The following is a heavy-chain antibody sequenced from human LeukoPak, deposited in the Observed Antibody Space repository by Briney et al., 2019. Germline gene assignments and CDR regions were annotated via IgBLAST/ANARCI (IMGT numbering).Heavy chain of an antibody. CDR2: IYHSGST. J-gene: IGHJ4*02. Sequence: PSETLSLTCAVSGGSISSGGYSWSWIRQPPGKGLEWIGYIYHSGSTYYNPSLKSRVTIPVDRSKNQFSLKLSSVTAADTAVYYCARGVGGYSYGPDYWGQGTLVTVSS. CDR1: GGSISSGGYS. V-gene: IGHV4-30-2*01. CDR3: ARGVGGYSYGPDY. D-gene: IGHD5-18*01.